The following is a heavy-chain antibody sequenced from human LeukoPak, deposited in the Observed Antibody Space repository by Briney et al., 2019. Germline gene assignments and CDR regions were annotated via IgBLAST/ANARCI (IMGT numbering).Heavy chain of an antibody. CDR3: ARAPSEIGGYYPEYFRH. Sequence: GGSLRLSCAASGFTFSTYWMHWVRQAPGKRLLWVSRIKSDGGTNYADSVKGRFTISRDNAKKTVSLQMNSLRPEDTGVYYCARAPSEIGGYYPEYFRHWGQGTLVTVSS. CDR2: IKSDGGT. D-gene: IGHD3-22*01. J-gene: IGHJ1*01. V-gene: IGHV3-74*01. CDR1: GFTFSTYW.